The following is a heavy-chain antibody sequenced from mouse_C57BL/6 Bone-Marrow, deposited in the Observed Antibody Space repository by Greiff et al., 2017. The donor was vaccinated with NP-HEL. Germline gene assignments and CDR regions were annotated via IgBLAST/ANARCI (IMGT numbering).Heavy chain of an antibody. CDR2: ISSGSSTI. Sequence: EVKLVESGGGLVKPGGSLKLSCAASGFTFSDYGMHWVRQAPEKGLEWVAYISSGSSTIYYADTVKGRFTISRDNAKNTLFLQMTSLRSEDTAMYYCARPRTGTWYFDVWGTGTTVTVSS. D-gene: IGHD4-1*01. J-gene: IGHJ1*03. CDR1: GFTFSDYG. V-gene: IGHV5-17*01. CDR3: ARPRTGTWYFDV.